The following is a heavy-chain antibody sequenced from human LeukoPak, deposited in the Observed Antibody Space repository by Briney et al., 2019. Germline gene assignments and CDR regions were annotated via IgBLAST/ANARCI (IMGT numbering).Heavy chain of an antibody. D-gene: IGHD6-19*01. V-gene: IGHV1-69*06. CDR1: GGTFSSYA. Sequence: ASVKVSCKASGGTFSSYAISWVRQAPGQGLEWMGRIIPIFGTANYAQKCQGRVTITADKSTSTAYMELSSLRSEDTAVYYCARAPGGSSGWYNYYYYYMDVWGKGTTVTVSS. J-gene: IGHJ6*03. CDR2: IIPIFGTA. CDR3: ARAPGGSSGWYNYYYYYMDV.